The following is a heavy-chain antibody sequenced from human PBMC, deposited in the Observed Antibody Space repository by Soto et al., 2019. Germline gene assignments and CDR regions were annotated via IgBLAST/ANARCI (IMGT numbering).Heavy chain of an antibody. D-gene: IGHD3-22*01. J-gene: IGHJ4*02. CDR3: ATDGTLYDSSAYYYLY. CDR1: GGTFSRYT. V-gene: IGHV1-69*13. CDR2: ITPMFGTP. Sequence: PVKVSCKASGGTFSRYTITWVRQAPGQGLEWMGGITPMFGTPNYAQKFQGRVTITADESTSTAYMELSSLRSEDTAMYYCATDGTLYDSSAYYYLYWGQGTLVTVSS.